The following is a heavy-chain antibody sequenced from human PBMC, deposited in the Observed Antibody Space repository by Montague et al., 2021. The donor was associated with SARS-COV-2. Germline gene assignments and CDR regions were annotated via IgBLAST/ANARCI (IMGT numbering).Heavy chain of an antibody. CDR2: IYNGGTT. Sequence: SETLSLTCTVSGDSIRNSDYSWGWVRQPPGKGLEWIGNIYNGGTTFYNPSLKSRVTIFVDTSKNQFSLKLSSVTAADTAVSYCATRTRYPQNDFGFWGQGTLVTVSS. J-gene: IGHJ4*02. V-gene: IGHV4-39*01. CDR3: ATRTRYPQNDFGF. D-gene: IGHD2-15*01. CDR1: GDSIRNSDYS.